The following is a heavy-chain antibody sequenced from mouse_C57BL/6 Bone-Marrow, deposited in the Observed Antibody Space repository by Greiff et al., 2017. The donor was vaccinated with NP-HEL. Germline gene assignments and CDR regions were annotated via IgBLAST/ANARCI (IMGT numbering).Heavy chain of an antibody. Sequence: VQLQQSGPVLVKPGASVKMSCKASGYTFTDYYMNWVKQSHGKSLEWIGVINPYNGGTSYNQKFKGKATLTVDKSSSTAYLELNSLTSADSAVYYCAYYYGSSPFAYWGQGTLVTVSA. D-gene: IGHD1-1*01. CDR3: AYYYGSSPFAY. V-gene: IGHV1-19*01. CDR1: GYTFTDYY. J-gene: IGHJ3*01. CDR2: INPYNGGT.